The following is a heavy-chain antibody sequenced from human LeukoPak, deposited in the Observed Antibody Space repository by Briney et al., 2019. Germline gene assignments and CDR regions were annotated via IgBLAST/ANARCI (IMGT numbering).Heavy chain of an antibody. CDR1: GFTVSSNY. J-gene: IGHJ6*02. CDR3: ARDLPPAPWNGMDV. V-gene: IGHV3-53*01. Sequence: RGSLRLSCAASGFTVSSNYMSWVRQAPGKGLEWVSVIYSGGSTYYADSVKGRFTISRDNSKNTLYLQMNSLRPEDTAVYYCARDLPPAPWNGMDVWGQGTTVTVSS. D-gene: IGHD2-2*01. CDR2: IYSGGST.